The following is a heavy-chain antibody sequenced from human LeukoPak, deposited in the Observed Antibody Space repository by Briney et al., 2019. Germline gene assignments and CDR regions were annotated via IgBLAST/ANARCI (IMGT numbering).Heavy chain of an antibody. CDR3: ARDSGDGDYTPDMDV. CDR2: IYRDGST. Sequence: GGSLRLSCAASGFSVSSNYLNWVRQGPGKGLEWVSVIYRDGSTYYAGSVKGRFTISRDNSKNTLYLQMNSLRAEDTAVYYCARDSGDGDYTPDMDVWGRGTTVIVSS. V-gene: IGHV3-53*01. CDR1: GFSVSSNY. D-gene: IGHD2-21*02. J-gene: IGHJ6*03.